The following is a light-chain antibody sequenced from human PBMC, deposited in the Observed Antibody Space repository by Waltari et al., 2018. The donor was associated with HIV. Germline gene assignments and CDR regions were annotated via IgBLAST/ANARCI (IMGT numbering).Light chain of an antibody. Sequence: QSALTQPASVSGSPGQSITVSCTGTSSDVGAYDFVSWYQQTPGTAPKLVIYEVSYRPSGISNRFSGSKSGNTASLTISGLQTEDEADYYCSSFTTSNYLLFGRGTKVTVL. CDR3: SSFTTSNYLL. J-gene: IGLJ2*01. CDR1: SSDVGAYDF. CDR2: EVS. V-gene: IGLV2-14*01.